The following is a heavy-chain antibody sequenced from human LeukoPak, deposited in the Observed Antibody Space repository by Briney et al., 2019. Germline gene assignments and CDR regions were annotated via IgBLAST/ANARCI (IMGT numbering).Heavy chain of an antibody. CDR3: ARAEGYGGELAS. V-gene: IGHV3-30*04. J-gene: IGHJ1*01. CDR1: GFTFSTYA. CDR2: IPYDGSNK. D-gene: IGHD4-23*01. Sequence: SCAASGFTFSTYAMHWVRQAPGKGLEWVAVIPYDGSNKYYADSVKGRFTISRENSKNRLYLQMNSLRAEDTAVYYCARAEGYGGELASGGQGTLVTVPS.